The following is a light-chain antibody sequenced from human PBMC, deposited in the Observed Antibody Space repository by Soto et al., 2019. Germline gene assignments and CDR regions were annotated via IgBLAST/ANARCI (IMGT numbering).Light chain of an antibody. V-gene: IGKV1-39*01. CDR1: QTISNY. CDR3: QQTYKTPLT. CDR2: LVS. Sequence: DIQMTQSPASLSASLGDKVTITCRASQTISNYLSWYHQKPGKAPKLLIYLVSSLSSGVPSRFSGSGSGTDFTLTISSLQPEDFATYYCQQTYKTPLTFGQGTKVDIK. J-gene: IGKJ1*01.